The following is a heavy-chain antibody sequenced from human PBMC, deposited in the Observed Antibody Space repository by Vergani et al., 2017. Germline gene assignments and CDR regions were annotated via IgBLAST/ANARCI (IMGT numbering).Heavy chain of an antibody. V-gene: IGHV4-59*01. Sequence: QVQLQESGPGLVKPSETLSLTCTVSGGSISSYYWSWIRQPPGKGLEWIGYIYYSGSTNYNPSLKSRVTISVDTSKNQFSLKLSSVTAADTAAYYCARWRYYDSSGYSFAFDYWGQGTLVTVSS. D-gene: IGHD3-22*01. CDR2: IYYSGST. CDR1: GGSISSYY. J-gene: IGHJ4*02. CDR3: ARWRYYDSSGYSFAFDY.